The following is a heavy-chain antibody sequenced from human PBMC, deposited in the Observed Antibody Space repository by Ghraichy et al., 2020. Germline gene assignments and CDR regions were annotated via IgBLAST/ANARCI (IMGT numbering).Heavy chain of an antibody. V-gene: IGHV3-7*03. J-gene: IGHJ4*02. CDR1: GFTFSSYW. CDR2: IKQDGSEK. D-gene: IGHD3-22*01. CDR3: ARPPYYYDSSGYYLETSIDY. Sequence: GGSLRLSCAASGFTFSSYWMSWVRQAPGKGLEWVANIKQDGSEKYYVDSVKGRFTISRDNAKNSLYLQMNSLRAEDTAVYYCARPPYYYDSSGYYLETSIDYWGQGTLVTVSS.